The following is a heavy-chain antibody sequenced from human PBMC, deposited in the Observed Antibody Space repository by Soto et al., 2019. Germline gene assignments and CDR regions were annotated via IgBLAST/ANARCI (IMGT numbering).Heavy chain of an antibody. CDR3: ARDVPLGATTL. Sequence: AETLSLTCTVSGGSISSYYWSWLRQPPGKGLEWIGYIYHTGKTHYNPSLKSRVTISMDTSKNQFSLKLSSMTAADTAVYYCARDVPLGATTLWGQGTLVTVSS. CDR2: IYHTGKT. V-gene: IGHV4-59*01. CDR1: GGSISSYY. J-gene: IGHJ4*02. D-gene: IGHD1-26*01.